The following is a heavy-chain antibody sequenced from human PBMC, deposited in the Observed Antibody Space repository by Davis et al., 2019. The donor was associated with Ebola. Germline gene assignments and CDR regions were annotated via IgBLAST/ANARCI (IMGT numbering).Heavy chain of an antibody. J-gene: IGHJ3*02. D-gene: IGHD4/OR15-4a*01. CDR1: GGSISSFNW. CDR2: IYHSGTT. CDR3: VKGLKLDNANYIYAFDI. Sequence: SETLSLTCTVSGGSISSFNWWTWVRQPPGKGLEWIGEIYHSGTTNYNPSLKSRVTTSVDKSKNQFSLRLSSVTAADTAMYYCVKGLKLDNANYIYAFDIWGQGTMVTVSS. V-gene: IGHV4-4*02.